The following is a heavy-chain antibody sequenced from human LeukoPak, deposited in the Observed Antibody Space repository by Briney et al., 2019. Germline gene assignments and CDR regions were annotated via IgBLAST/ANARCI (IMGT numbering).Heavy chain of an antibody. CDR2: ISAYNGNT. Sequence: EASVKVSCKASGYTFTSYGISWVRQAPGQGLEWMGWISAYNGNTNYAQKLQGRVTMTTDTSTSTAYMELRSLRSDDTAVYYCARLYSSSWSVEFDYWGQGTLVTVSS. V-gene: IGHV1-18*01. CDR3: ARLYSSSWSVEFDY. J-gene: IGHJ4*02. CDR1: GYTFTSYG. D-gene: IGHD6-13*01.